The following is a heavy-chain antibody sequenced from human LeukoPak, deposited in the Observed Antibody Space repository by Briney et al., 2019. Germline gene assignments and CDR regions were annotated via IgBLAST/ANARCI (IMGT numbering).Heavy chain of an antibody. CDR2: IYYSGST. V-gene: IGHV4-59*12. CDR3: ARALGYMDV. CDR1: GGSISSYY. Sequence: SETLSLTCTVSGGSISSYYWSWIRQPPGKGLEWIGYIYYSGSTNYNPSLKSRVTISVDTSKNQFSLKLSSVTAADTAVYYCARALGYMDVWGKGTTVTVSS. J-gene: IGHJ6*03.